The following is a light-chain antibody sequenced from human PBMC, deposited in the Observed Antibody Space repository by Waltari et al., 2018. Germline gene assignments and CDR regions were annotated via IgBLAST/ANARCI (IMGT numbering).Light chain of an antibody. J-gene: IGKJ4*01. Sequence: DIQLTQSPSSLSASVGDTVTITCRASPDINKYINWYQQKPGQAPKLLIYDTSDLEVVVPSRVSGSGFGTDFALTSRGLQLEDIATYYCQQHDGGRSFGGGTKVE. CDR1: PDINKY. CDR2: DTS. V-gene: IGKV1-33*01. CDR3: QQHDGGRS.